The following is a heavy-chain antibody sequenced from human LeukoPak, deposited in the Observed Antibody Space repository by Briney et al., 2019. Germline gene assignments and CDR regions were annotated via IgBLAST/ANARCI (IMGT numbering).Heavy chain of an antibody. Sequence: GGSLRLSCATSVFNFRRYTIHWVRQAPGKGLEWVSLAGWAGGTTYYSDSVRGRFTISRDSGRNSVYLQMNSLTTDNTAFYFCAKELDTMFFDYWGQGALVTVSS. CDR3: AKELDTMFFDY. V-gene: IGHV3-43*01. J-gene: IGHJ4*02. CDR1: VFNFRRYT. CDR2: AGWAGGTT. D-gene: IGHD3-10*02.